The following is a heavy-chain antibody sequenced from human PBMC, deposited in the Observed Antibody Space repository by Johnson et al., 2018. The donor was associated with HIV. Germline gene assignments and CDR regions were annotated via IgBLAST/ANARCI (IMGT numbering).Heavy chain of an antibody. CDR1: GFTFDDYA. CDR2: INWSRGHI. V-gene: IGHV3-9*01. J-gene: IGHJ3*02. D-gene: IGHD1-1*01. CDR3: ARDPDGTTGTTYPDAAFDI. Sequence: VQLVESGGGLVQPDRSLRLSCVASGFTFDDYAMHWVRQAPGEGMEWVSGINWSRGHIDYADSLKCRFTISRDNSKNTQYLQMNSLQAEDTAVYYCARDPDGTTGTTYPDAAFDIWGQGTMVTVSS.